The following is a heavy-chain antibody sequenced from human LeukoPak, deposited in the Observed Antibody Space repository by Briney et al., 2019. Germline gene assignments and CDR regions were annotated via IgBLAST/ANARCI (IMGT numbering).Heavy chain of an antibody. J-gene: IGHJ4*02. CDR1: GFTFSSYY. CDR3: LRVTY. Sequence: GGSLRVSCAVSGFTFSSYYMHCVRQVPGKGLVWISRISGDGSDTNYADSVKGRFTISRDNAKNTLYLQMNSLRAEDTAVYYCLRVTYWGQGALVTVSS. V-gene: IGHV3-74*01. CDR2: ISGDGSDT.